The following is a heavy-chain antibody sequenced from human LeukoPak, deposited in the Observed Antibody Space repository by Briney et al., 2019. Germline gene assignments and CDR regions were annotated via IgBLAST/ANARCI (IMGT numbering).Heavy chain of an antibody. CDR3: ARGGCSGGSCYWSRGYYYYMDV. V-gene: IGHV1-46*01. Sequence: ASVKVSCKASGYTFTSYYMHWVRQAPGQGLEWMGLINPSGGSTSYAQKFQGRVTMTRDTSTSTVYMELSSLRSEDTAVYYCARGGCSGGSCYWSRGYYYYMDVWGKGTTVTISS. CDR1: GYTFTSYY. CDR2: INPSGGST. J-gene: IGHJ6*03. D-gene: IGHD2-15*01.